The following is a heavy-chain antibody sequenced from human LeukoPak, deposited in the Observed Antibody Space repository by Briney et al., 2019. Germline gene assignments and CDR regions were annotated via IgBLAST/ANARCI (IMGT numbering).Heavy chain of an antibody. J-gene: IGHJ6*03. CDR2: IHYSGST. CDR1: GGSISSYY. Sequence: ASETLSLTCTVSGGSISSYYWSWIRQPPGKGLEWIGYIHYSGSTHYNPSLKSRVTISVDTSKNQVSLKLRSVTAADTAVYYCARTTEGYAGGPGYSYYYYMDVWGKGTTVTVSS. CDR3: ARTTEGYAGGPGYSYYYYMDV. V-gene: IGHV4-59*01. D-gene: IGHD5-12*01.